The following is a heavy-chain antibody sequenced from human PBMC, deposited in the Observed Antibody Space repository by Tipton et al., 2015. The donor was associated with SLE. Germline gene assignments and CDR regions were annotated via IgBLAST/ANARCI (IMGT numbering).Heavy chain of an antibody. CDR3: ARGFQQGFDY. J-gene: IGHJ4*02. V-gene: IGHV3-33*01. D-gene: IGHD6-13*01. CDR1: GFTFRNYG. Sequence: RSLRLSCTASGFTFRNYGIHWVRQSPGKGLEWVAVVWYDGSKTYFAASVKGRFTISRDNSRDTVYLQMDSLRAEDTAVYYCARGFQQGFDYWGQGTLVTVSS. CDR2: VWYDGSKT.